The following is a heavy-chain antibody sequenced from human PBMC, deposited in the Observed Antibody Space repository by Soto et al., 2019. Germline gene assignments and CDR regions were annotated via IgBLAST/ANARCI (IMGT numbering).Heavy chain of an antibody. J-gene: IGHJ4*02. D-gene: IGHD2-2*01. CDR2: ILPIFATA. V-gene: IGHV1-69*06. Sequence: QVQLVQSGAEVKKPGSSVKVSCKASGDTFNNYVVNWVRQAPGQGLEWLGGILPIFATAYYAQKFQGRVKITADKSTRTAYMELTSLRSEDTAVYYCAGRCDSTTCLGHFDYWGQGTLVTVAS. CDR3: AGRCDSTTCLGHFDY. CDR1: GDTFNNYV.